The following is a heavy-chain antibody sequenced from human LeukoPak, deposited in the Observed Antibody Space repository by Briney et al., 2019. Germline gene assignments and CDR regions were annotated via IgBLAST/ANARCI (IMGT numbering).Heavy chain of an antibody. Sequence: GGSLRLSCAASGFTFRSYDMNWVRQAPGKGLEWVSAISNSGGSTYYADSVKGRFTISRDNSKNTLYLQMNSLRAEDTAVYYCAKRWDNILTGFDSWGQGTLVTVSS. J-gene: IGHJ4*02. CDR3: AKRWDNILTGFDS. D-gene: IGHD3-9*01. CDR1: GFTFRSYD. V-gene: IGHV3-23*01. CDR2: ISNSGGST.